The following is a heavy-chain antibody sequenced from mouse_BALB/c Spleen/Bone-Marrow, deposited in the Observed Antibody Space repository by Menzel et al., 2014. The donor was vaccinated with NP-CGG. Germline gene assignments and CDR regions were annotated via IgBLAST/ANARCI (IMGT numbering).Heavy chain of an antibody. V-gene: IGHV7-3*02. J-gene: IGHJ3*01. CDR3: ARDYGNYVRFAY. Sequence: VQLKQSGGGLVQPGGSLRLSCATSGFTFTDYYMSWVRQPPGKALEWLGFIRNKANGYTTEYSASVKGRFTISRDNSQSILYLQMNTLRAEDRSTYYCARDYGNYVRFAYWGQGTLVTVSA. CDR2: IRNKANGYTT. D-gene: IGHD2-1*01. CDR1: GFTFTDYY.